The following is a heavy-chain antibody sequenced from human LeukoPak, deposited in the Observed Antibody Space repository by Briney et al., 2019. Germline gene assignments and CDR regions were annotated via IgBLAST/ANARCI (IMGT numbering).Heavy chain of an antibody. D-gene: IGHD1-26*01. V-gene: IGHV3-23*01. CDR1: GFTLSSTA. J-gene: IGHJ4*02. CDR2: ISGSGSSDT. Sequence: GGSLRLSCAPSGFTLSSTAMNWVRPAPGKGLEWVSVISGSGSSDTYYADSVRGRFTISRDNSKNTLYLQMNSLRAEDTAIYYCAKGPTRGYWGQGTLVTVSS. CDR3: AKGPTRGY.